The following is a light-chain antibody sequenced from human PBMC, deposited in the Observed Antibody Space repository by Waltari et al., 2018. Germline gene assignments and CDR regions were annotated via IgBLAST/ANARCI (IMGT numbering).Light chain of an antibody. Sequence: EIVMTQSPATVSVTPGERATLSCRASQSISTNLAWYQQKPGQAPRLLIYGASTRATGIPVRFSGRGSGTEFTLTISSLQSEDFGLYYCQQYNNWPLTVTFGQGTRLDI. CDR1: QSISTN. CDR3: QQYNNWPLTVT. V-gene: IGKV3D-15*01. J-gene: IGKJ5*01. CDR2: GAS.